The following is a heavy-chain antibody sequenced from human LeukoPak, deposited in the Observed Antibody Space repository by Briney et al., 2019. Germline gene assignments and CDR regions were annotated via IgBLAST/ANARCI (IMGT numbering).Heavy chain of an antibody. CDR2: IWYDGSNK. J-gene: IGHJ4*02. CDR1: GFTFSSYG. D-gene: IGHD3-22*01. Sequence: GGSLRLSCAASGFTFSSYGMHWVRQAPGKGLEWVAVIWYDGSNKYYADSVKGRFTISRDNSKNTLYLQMNSLRAEDTAVYYCARGYYDSSGYYGYWGQGTLVTVSS. CDR3: ARGYYDSSGYYGY. V-gene: IGHV3-33*01.